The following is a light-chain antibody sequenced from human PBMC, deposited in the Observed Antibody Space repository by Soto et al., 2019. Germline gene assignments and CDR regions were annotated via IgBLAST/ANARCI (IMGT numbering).Light chain of an antibody. CDR3: SSHGGNSPDV. CDR2: EVN. V-gene: IGLV2-8*01. J-gene: IGLJ1*01. CDR1: TTDIGAYDF. Sequence: QSVLTQPPSASGSPGQSVAISCTGTTTDIGAYDFVSWYQQHPGKAPKLLIYEVNKRPSGVPDRFSGSKSGNTASLTVSGLQAEDEADYYCSSHGGNSPDVFGTGTKVTVL.